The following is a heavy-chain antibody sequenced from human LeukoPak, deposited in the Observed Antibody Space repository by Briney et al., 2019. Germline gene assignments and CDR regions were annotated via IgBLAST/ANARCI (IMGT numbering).Heavy chain of an antibody. CDR3: ARSWAGMYYPFYYFDY. CDR2: INHRGST. J-gene: IGHJ4*02. CDR1: GDSFSGYY. Sequence: SETLSLTCAVYGDSFSGYYWSWIRQPPGRGLEWIAEINHRGSTHYNPSLKSRVNISADTSKSQFSLNLDSVTTADTAVYYCARSWAGMYYPFYYFDYWGQGSLVTVSS. V-gene: IGHV4-34*01. D-gene: IGHD2-8*01.